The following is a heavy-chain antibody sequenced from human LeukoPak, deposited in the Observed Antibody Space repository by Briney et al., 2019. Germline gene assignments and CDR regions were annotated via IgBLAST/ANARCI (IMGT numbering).Heavy chain of an antibody. Sequence: PSETLSLTCTVSGGSISSSSYYWGWIRQPPGKGLEWLGSIYYSGSTYYNPSLKSRVTISVDTSKNQFSLKLSSVTAADTAVYYCARLPVWGSKGVSGMDVWGQGTTVTVSS. CDR3: ARLPVWGSKGVSGMDV. CDR2: IYYSGST. CDR1: GGSISSSSYY. D-gene: IGHD3-16*01. J-gene: IGHJ6*02. V-gene: IGHV4-39*01.